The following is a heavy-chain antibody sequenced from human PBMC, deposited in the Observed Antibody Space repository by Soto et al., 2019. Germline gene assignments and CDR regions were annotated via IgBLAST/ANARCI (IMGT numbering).Heavy chain of an antibody. CDR2: ISDDGSNK. V-gene: IGHV3-30*18. D-gene: IGHD2-2*01. CDR3: ANYGRRTSCFSGGLDH. Sequence: QVQLVESGGGVVQPGRSLRLSCAASGFTFSSYGMHWVRQAPGKGLEWVAVISDDGSNKYYADSVKGRFTISRDNSKNTLYLQMNSLRAEDTAVYYCANYGRRTSCFSGGLDHWGQGPLVTVSS. J-gene: IGHJ5*02. CDR1: GFTFSSYG.